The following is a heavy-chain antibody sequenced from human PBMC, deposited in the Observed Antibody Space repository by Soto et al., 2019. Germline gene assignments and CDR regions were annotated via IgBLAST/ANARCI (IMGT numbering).Heavy chain of an antibody. CDR3: ARSYDYIWGSYRYALDY. Sequence: SETLSLTCTVSGGSISSYYWSWIRQPPGKGLEWIGYIYYSGSTNYNPSLKSRVTISVDTSKNQFSLKLSSVTAADTAVYYCARSYDYIWGSYRYALDYWGQGTLVTVSS. CDR1: GGSISSYY. J-gene: IGHJ4*02. V-gene: IGHV4-59*01. CDR2: IYYSGST. D-gene: IGHD3-16*02.